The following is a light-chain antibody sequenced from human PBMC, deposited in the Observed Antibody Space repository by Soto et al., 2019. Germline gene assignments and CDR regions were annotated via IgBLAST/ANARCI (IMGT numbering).Light chain of an antibody. CDR2: DVS. J-gene: IGLJ1*01. CDR3: SSYTSSSTPRV. CDR1: SSDVDGYNY. V-gene: IGLV2-14*01. Sequence: QSVLTQPASVSGSPGQSITISCTGNSSDVDGYNYVSWYQQHPGKATKLMIYDVSNRPSGVSNRFSGSKSGNTASLTISGLQAEDEADYYCSSYTSSSTPRVFGTGTKVTVL.